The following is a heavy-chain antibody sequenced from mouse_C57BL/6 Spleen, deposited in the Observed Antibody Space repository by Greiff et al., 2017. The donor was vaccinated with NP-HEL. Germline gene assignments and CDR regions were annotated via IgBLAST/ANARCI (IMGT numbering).Heavy chain of an antibody. D-gene: IGHD2-4*01. CDR2: INPSTGGT. Sequence: EVQLQQSGPELVKPGASVKISCKASGYSFTGYYMNWVKQSPEKSLEWIGEINPSTGGTTYNQKFKAKATLTVDKSSSTAYMQLKSLTSEDSAVYYCARPYYDYQAWFAYWGQGTLVTVSA. V-gene: IGHV1-42*01. CDR1: GYSFTGYY. CDR3: ARPYYDYQAWFAY. J-gene: IGHJ3*01.